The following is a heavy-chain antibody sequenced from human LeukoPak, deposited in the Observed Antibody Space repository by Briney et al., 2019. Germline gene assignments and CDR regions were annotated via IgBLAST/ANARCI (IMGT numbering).Heavy chain of an antibody. D-gene: IGHD6-19*01. CDR1: GFTFSSYE. CDR3: ARQWLVNG. J-gene: IGHJ4*02. CDR2: ISESGGTT. Sequence: GGSLRLSCAASGFTFSSYEMNWVRQAPGKGLEWVSSISESGGTTDYEDSVKGRFTISRDNSKNTLYLQMNSLRAEDTAVYYCARQWLVNGWGQGTLVTVSS. V-gene: IGHV3-23*01.